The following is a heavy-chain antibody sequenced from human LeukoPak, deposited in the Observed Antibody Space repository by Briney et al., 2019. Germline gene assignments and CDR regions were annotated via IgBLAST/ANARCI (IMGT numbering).Heavy chain of an antibody. CDR2: IYYSGST. D-gene: IGHD2-2*01. V-gene: IGHV4-39*07. CDR1: GGSISSSSYY. CDR3: ARDHHSIVVVPAAIVGDAFEI. Sequence: SETLSLTCTVSGGSISSSSYYWGWIRQPPGKGLVWLGSIYYSGSTYYNPSLKSRVTISVDTSKNQFSLKLSSVTAADTAVYYCARDHHSIVVVPAAIVGDAFEIWGQGTMVTVPS. J-gene: IGHJ3*02.